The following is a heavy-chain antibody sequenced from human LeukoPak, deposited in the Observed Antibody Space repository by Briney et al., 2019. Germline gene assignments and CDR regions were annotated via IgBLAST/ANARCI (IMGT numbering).Heavy chain of an antibody. J-gene: IGHJ4*02. CDR3: AKDGDFYYFDY. D-gene: IGHD3-3*01. Sequence: PGGSLSLPCAAPGFTFSSYAMSWVRQPPGKELEWVSAISGSGGSTYYADSVKGRFTISRDNSKNTLYLQMNSLRAEDTAVYYCAKDGDFYYFDYWGQGTLVTVSS. CDR1: GFTFSSYA. CDR2: ISGSGGST. V-gene: IGHV3-23*01.